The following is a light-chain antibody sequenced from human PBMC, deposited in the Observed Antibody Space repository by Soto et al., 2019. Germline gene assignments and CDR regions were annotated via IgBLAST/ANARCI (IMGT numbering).Light chain of an antibody. CDR2: DDS. V-gene: IGLV3-21*04. J-gene: IGLJ1*01. CDR3: QVWDSSSDPLYV. CDR1: NIGTEI. Sequence: SYELTQPPSVSVAPGKTARITCGETNIGTEIVHWYQQKPGQAPVLVIYDDSDRPSGIPERFSGSNSGNTATLTISRVEAGDEADYYCQVWDSSSDPLYVFGTGTKLTVL.